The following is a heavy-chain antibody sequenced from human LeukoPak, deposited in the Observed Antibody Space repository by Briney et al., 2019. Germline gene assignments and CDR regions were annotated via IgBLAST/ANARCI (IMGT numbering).Heavy chain of an antibody. CDR3: ARGYCRSTTSCYFDY. CDR2: IRKKVNSYTT. Sequence: PGKSLRLSCATSGFTFRNYVMHWVRQAPGKGLEWVGRIRKKVNSYTTEYAATVKSRLTISRDDSKNSLYLQMNSLKTEDTAVYYCARGYCRSTTSCYFDYWGQGTLVTVSS. J-gene: IGHJ4*02. CDR1: GFTFRNYV. V-gene: IGHV3-72*01. D-gene: IGHD2/OR15-2a*01.